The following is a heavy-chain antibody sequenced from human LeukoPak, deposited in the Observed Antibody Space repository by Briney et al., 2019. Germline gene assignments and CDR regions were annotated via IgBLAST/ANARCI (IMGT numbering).Heavy chain of an antibody. V-gene: IGHV4-59*01. J-gene: IGHJ4*02. Sequence: KPSETLSLTCTVSGGSISSYYWSWIRQPPGKGLEWIGYIYYSGSTNYNPSLKSRVTISVDTSKNQFSLKLSSVTAADTAVYYCARISSSWCVGPVYYFDYWGQGTLVTVSS. D-gene: IGHD6-13*01. CDR3: ARISSSWCVGPVYYFDY. CDR1: GGSISSYY. CDR2: IYYSGST.